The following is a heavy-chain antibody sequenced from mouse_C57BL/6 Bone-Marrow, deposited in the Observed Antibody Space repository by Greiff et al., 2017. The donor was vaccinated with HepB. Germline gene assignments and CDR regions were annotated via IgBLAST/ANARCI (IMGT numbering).Heavy chain of an antibody. V-gene: IGHV1-50*01. CDR2: IDPSDSYT. D-gene: IGHD1-3*01. J-gene: IGHJ2*01. Sequence: QVQLQQPGAELVKPGASVKLSCKASGYTFTSYWMQWVKQRPGQGLEWIGEIDPSDSYTNYNQKFKGKATLTVDTSSSTAYMQLSSRTSEDSAVYYCARGRGSLTYFDYWGQGTTLTVSS. CDR1: GYTFTSYW. CDR3: ARGRGSLTYFDY.